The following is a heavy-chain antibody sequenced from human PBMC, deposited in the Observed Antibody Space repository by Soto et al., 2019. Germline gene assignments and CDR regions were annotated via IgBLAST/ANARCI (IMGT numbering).Heavy chain of an antibody. CDR2: ISYDGSNK. CDR1: GFTFSSYA. CDR3: ARVSLYNGDYFIDY. Sequence: GGSLRLSCAASGFTFSSYAMHWVRQAPGKGLEWVAVISYDGSNKYYADSVKGRFTISRDNSKNTLYLQMNSLRAEDTAVYYCARVSLYNGDYFIDYWGQGTLVTVSS. V-gene: IGHV3-30-3*01. D-gene: IGHD4-17*01. J-gene: IGHJ4*02.